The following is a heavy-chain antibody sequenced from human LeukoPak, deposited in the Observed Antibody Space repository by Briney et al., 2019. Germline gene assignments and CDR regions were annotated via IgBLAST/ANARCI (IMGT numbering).Heavy chain of an antibody. Sequence: SETLSLTCTVSGGSISSSSYYWGWIRQPPEKGLEWIGSSYYSWSTYYNPSLKSRVTISVDTSKNQFSLKLSSVTAADPAVYYCARLVERGYSGYDPESWFDPWGQGTLVTVSS. V-gene: IGHV4-39*07. CDR1: GGSISSSSYY. J-gene: IGHJ5*02. CDR2: SYYSWST. CDR3: ARLVERGYSGYDPESWFDP. D-gene: IGHD5-12*01.